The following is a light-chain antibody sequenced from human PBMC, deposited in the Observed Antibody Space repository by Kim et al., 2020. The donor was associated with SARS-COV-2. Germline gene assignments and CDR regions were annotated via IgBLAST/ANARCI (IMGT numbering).Light chain of an antibody. V-gene: IGKV4-1*01. CDR3: QQYYSSPGFT. CDR2: WAS. Sequence: DIVMTQSPDSLAVSLGERATINCKSSQSVFYSSNNKNYLAWYQQKPGQPPKLLIYWASTRESGVPDRFSGSGSGTDFTLTISSLQAEDVAVYYCQQYYSSPGFTFGPGTKLEI. CDR1: QSVFYSSNNKNY. J-gene: IGKJ3*01.